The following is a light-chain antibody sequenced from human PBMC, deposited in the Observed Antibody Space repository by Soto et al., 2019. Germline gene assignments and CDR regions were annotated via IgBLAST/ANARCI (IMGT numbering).Light chain of an antibody. J-gene: IGKJ4*01. V-gene: IGKV3-20*01. Sequence: IVLTHSPGTLSLSPLERATLSFRSSRSVSSSYLAWYQQKPGQAPRLLIYGASSRATGIPDRFSGSGSGTDFTLTISRLEPEDFAVYYCQQYGRSPSTFGGGTKV. CDR2: GAS. CDR1: RSVSSSY. CDR3: QQYGRSPST.